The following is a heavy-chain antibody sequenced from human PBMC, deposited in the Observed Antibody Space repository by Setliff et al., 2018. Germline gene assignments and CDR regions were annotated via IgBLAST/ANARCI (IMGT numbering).Heavy chain of an antibody. Sequence: PSETLSLTCTVSGGSISSNSYYWGWIRQPPGKGLEWIGSFYYSGSTYYNPSLKSRVTISVDTSKNQFSLKLSSVTAADTAVYYCARELGVAGTDYWGQGTLVTVSS. J-gene: IGHJ4*02. CDR1: GGSISSNSYY. CDR3: ARELGVAGTDY. V-gene: IGHV4-39*07. CDR2: FYYSGST. D-gene: IGHD6-19*01.